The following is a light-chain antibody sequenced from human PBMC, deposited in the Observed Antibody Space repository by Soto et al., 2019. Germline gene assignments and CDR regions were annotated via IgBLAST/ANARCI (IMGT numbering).Light chain of an antibody. CDR1: SSDVGVFNY. J-gene: IGLJ3*02. V-gene: IGLV2-14*03. CDR2: EVT. CDR3: IAYATSSTWV. Sequence: QSVLTQPASVSGSPGQSITISCTGTSSDVGVFNYVSWYQQHPGGVPKLLIYEVTHRPSGVSDRFSGSKSGNTASLTISRVRPEDESTYFCIAYATSSTWVFGGGTKLTVL.